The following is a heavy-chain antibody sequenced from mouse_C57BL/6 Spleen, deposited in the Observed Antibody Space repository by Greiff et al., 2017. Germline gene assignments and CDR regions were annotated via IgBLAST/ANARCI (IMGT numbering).Heavy chain of an antibody. CDR2: IWRGGST. D-gene: IGHD4-1*01. Sequence: VQLQQSGPGLVQPSQSLSITCTVSGFSLTSYGVHWVRQSPGKGLEWLGVIWRGGSTDYNAAFMSRLSITKDNSKSQVFFKMNSLQADDTAIYYCDKMGDVDGAMDYWGQGTSVTVSS. CDR3: DKMGDVDGAMDY. CDR1: GFSLTSYG. J-gene: IGHJ4*01. V-gene: IGHV2-5*01.